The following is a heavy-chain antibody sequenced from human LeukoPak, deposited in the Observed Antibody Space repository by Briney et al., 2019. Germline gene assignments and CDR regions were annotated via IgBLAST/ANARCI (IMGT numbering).Heavy chain of an antibody. Sequence: GGSLRLSCAASGFTVSSNYMSWVRQAXXXXXXXXSVIYSGGSTYYADSVKGRFTISRDNSRNTLYLQMNSLRAEDTAVYYCAAGVVATTNFDYWGQGTLVTVSS. CDR2: IYSGGST. V-gene: IGHV3-66*01. D-gene: IGHD5-12*01. CDR3: AAGVVATTNFDY. CDR1: GFTVSSNY. J-gene: IGHJ4*02.